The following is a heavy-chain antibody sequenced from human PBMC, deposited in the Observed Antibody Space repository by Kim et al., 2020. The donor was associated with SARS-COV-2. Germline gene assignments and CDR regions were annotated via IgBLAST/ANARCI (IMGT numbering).Heavy chain of an antibody. CDR3: ARSIVVVVAATCYFDY. V-gene: IGHV4-39*07. CDR2: IYYSGST. D-gene: IGHD2-15*01. CDR1: GGSISSSSYY. Sequence: SETLSLTCTVSGGSISSSSYYWGWIRQPPGKGLEWIGSIYYSGSTYYNPSLKSRVTISVDTSKNQFSLKLSSVTAADTAVYYRARSIVVVVAATCYFDYWGQGTLVTVSS. J-gene: IGHJ4*02.